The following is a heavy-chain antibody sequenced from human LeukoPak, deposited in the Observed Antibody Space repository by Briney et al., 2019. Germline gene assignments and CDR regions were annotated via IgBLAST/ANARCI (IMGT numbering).Heavy chain of an antibody. CDR1: GFTFSSYG. Sequence: PGGSLRLSCAASGFTFSSYGMHWVRQAPGKGLEWVAIIRYDGSNKYYADSVKGRFTISRDNSKNTLYLQMNSLRAEDTAVYYCAKDLVDIVATIDHYFDYWGQGTLVTVSS. D-gene: IGHD5-12*01. CDR2: IRYDGSNK. V-gene: IGHV3-30*02. CDR3: AKDLVDIVATIDHYFDY. J-gene: IGHJ4*02.